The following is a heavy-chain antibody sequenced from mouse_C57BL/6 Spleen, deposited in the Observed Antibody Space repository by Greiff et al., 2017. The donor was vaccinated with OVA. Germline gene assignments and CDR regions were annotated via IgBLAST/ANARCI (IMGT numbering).Heavy chain of an antibody. J-gene: IGHJ2*01. Sequence: LKESGAELVKPGASVKISCKASGYAFSSYWMNWVKQRPGKGLEWIGQIYPGDGDTNYNGKFKGKATLTADKSSSTAYMQLSSLTSEDSAVYFCARGGDYDYYFDYWGQGTTLTVSS. CDR1: GYAFSSYW. V-gene: IGHV1-80*01. CDR2: IYPGDGDT. D-gene: IGHD2-4*01. CDR3: ARGGDYDYYFDY.